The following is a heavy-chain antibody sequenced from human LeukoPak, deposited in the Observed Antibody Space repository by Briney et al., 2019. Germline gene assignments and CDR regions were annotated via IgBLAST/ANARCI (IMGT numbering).Heavy chain of an antibody. CDR1: GFTFSSYG. V-gene: IGHV3-33*01. CDR2: IWYDGSNK. Sequence: PGGSLRLSCAASGFTFSSYGMHWVRQAPGKGLEWVAVIWYDGSNKYYADSVKGRFTISRDNSKNTLYLQMNSLRAEDTAVYYCAREPPGSSCYFDYWGQGTLVTVSS. J-gene: IGHJ4*02. D-gene: IGHD6-13*01. CDR3: AREPPGSSCYFDY.